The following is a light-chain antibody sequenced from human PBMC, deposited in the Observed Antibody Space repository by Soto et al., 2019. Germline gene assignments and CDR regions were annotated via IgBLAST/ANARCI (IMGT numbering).Light chain of an antibody. J-gene: IGLJ1*01. CDR1: SSDVGGYNY. CDR2: EVS. CDR3: TSYAGSNNFFYV. V-gene: IGLV2-8*01. Sequence: QSALTHPPSASGSPGQSVTISCTGTSSDVGGYNYVSWYQQHPGKAPKLMIYEVSKRPSGVPDRFSGSKSGNTAYLTVSGLQAEDEADYYCTSYAGSNNFFYVFGTGTKLTVL.